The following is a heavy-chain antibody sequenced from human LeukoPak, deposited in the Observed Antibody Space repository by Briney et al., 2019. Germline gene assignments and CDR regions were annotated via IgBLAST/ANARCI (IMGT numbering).Heavy chain of an antibody. CDR2: ISSSSRYI. J-gene: IGHJ4*02. V-gene: IGHV3-21*01. CDR3: ARDISGVRYIFDY. Sequence: PGGSLRLSCSAPGFPVERYSMNWVRQAPGKGVEWVSSISSSSRYIYCADSVKGRFTISRDNAKNSLYLQMNSLRAEDTAVYYCARDISGVRYIFDYWGQGTLVTVSS. D-gene: IGHD3-9*01. CDR1: GFPVERYS.